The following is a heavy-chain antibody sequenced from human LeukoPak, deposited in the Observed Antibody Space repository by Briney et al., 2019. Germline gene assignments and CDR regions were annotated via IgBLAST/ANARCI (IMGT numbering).Heavy chain of an antibody. V-gene: IGHV3-23*01. CDR1: GFTFSSYA. CDR2: ISGSGSNT. CDR3: AKDSIGYYKPFDY. Sequence: GGSLRLSCAASGFTFSSYAMNWVRQAPGKGLEWVSAISGSGSNTYYSDSVKGRFTISRDNSKNTLYLQMNSLRAEATAVYYCAKDSIGYYKPFDYWGQGSLVTVSS. J-gene: IGHJ4*02. D-gene: IGHD3-22*01.